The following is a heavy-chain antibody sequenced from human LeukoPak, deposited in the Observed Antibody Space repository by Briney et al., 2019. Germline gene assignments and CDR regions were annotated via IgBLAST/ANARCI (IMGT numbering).Heavy chain of an antibody. D-gene: IGHD6-19*01. CDR1: GYTFTSYD. V-gene: IGHV1-8*01. Sequence: ASVKVSCKASGYTFTSYDFNWVRQPTGQGLEWMGWMNPNSGNTNYAQKFQGRVSMTRDTSISTAYMELSRLRSDDTAVYYCARDLGGYSSGWTSIWGQGTLVTVSS. CDR2: MNPNSGNT. CDR3: ARDLGGYSSGWTSI. J-gene: IGHJ4*02.